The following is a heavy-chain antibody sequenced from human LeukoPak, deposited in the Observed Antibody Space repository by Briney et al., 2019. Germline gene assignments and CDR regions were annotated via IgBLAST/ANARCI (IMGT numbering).Heavy chain of an antibody. CDR1: GGSFSGYY. Sequence: SETLSLTCAVYGGSFSGYYWSWIRQPPGKGLEWIGYIYYSGITNYNPSLKSRVTISVDTSSNQFSLKLNSVTAADTAVYYCARRAYGSGSFNRYHFDYWGQGTLVAVSS. CDR2: IYYSGIT. D-gene: IGHD3-10*01. J-gene: IGHJ4*02. CDR3: ARRAYGSGSFNRYHFDY. V-gene: IGHV4-59*08.